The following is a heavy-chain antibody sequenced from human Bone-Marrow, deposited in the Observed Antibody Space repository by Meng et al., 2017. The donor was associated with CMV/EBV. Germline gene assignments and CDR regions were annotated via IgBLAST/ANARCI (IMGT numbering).Heavy chain of an antibody. CDR1: GFTFSSYA. J-gene: IGHJ4*02. D-gene: IGHD3-10*01. Sequence: GESLKISCAASGFTFSSYAMHWVRQAPGKGLEWVAVISYDGSNKYYADSVKGRFTISRDNAKNSLYLQMNSLRAEDTAVYYCARDGRFGELFDYWGQGTRVTGYS. CDR2: ISYDGSNK. V-gene: IGHV3-30-3*01. CDR3: ARDGRFGELFDY.